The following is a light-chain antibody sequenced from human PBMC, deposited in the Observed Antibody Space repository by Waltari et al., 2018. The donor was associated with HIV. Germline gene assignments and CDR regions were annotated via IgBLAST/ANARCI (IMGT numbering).Light chain of an antibody. V-gene: IGLV2-23*02. CDR1: TSDVGRYNL. J-gene: IGLJ2*01. CDR3: CSYAIGGTFV. Sequence: QSALTQPASVSGSPGQSITISCTGTTSDVGRYNLVSWYQQHPGNAPKLIIYEVNKRPPGSTNRFSGFKSGNTASLTITGLQAEDEADYHCCSYAIGGTFVFGGGTKVTVL. CDR2: EVN.